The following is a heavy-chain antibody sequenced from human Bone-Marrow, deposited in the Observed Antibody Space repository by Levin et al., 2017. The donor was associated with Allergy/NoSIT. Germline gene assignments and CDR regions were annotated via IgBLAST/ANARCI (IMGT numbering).Heavy chain of an antibody. CDR3: ARGWHVGGAYYGLDV. Sequence: MASETLSLTCTVSGGSISNYYWTWIRQSPGKGLEWIGYIYYSGSTLYNPSLKSRLTISVDTSKNQFSLRLSSVTATDTAIYYCARGWHVGGAYYGLDVWGQGTTVTVSS. V-gene: IGHV4-59*12. D-gene: IGHD3-16*01. CDR1: GGSISNYY. CDR2: IYYSGST. J-gene: IGHJ6*02.